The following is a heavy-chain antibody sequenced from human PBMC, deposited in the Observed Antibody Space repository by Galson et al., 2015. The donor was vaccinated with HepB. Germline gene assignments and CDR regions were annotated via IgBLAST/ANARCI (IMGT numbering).Heavy chain of an antibody. D-gene: IGHD5-18*01. CDR2: ISGSGVST. J-gene: IGHJ6*02. CDR3: AKEVYTAMGWVGMDV. Sequence: SLRLSCAASGFTFSIYWMSWVRQAPGKGLEWVSAISGSGVSTYYADSVKGRFTISRDNSKNTLHLQMNSLRAEDTAVYYCAKEVYTAMGWVGMDVWGQGTTVTVSS. CDR1: GFTFSIYW. V-gene: IGHV3-23*01.